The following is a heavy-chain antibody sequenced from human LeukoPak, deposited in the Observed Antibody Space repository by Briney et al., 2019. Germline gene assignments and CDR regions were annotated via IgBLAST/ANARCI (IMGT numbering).Heavy chain of an antibody. J-gene: IGHJ4*02. Sequence: ASVKVSCKASGYTFTGYYMHWVRQAPGQGLEWMGWINPNSGGTNYAQKFQGRVTMTRDTSISTAYMELSRLRSDDTAVYYCARDYGPGSYRPASFDHWGQGTLVTVSS. CDR1: GYTFTGYY. V-gene: IGHV1-2*02. CDR3: ARDYGPGSYRPASFDH. D-gene: IGHD3-10*01. CDR2: INPNSGGT.